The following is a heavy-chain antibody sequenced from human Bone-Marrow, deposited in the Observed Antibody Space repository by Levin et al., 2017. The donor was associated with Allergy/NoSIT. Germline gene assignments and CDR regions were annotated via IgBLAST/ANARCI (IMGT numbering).Heavy chain of an antibody. V-gene: IGHV4-31*03. J-gene: IGHJ4*02. CDR3: AREDGSTFDS. Sequence: SETLSLTCTVSGASISGGGYHWSWIRQHAGKGLEWIGYIYYSGSTYYNPSLKSRVMISVDTSKNQFSLKASSTTAADTAVYYCAREDGSTFDSWGQGTLVTVSS. D-gene: IGHD2-2*03. CDR2: IYYSGST. CDR1: GASISGGGYH.